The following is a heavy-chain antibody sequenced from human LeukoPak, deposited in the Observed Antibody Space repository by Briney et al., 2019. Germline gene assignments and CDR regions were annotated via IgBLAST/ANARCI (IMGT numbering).Heavy chain of an antibody. CDR3: ARGGSSGWLLDY. Sequence: SETLSLTCTVSGGSISSYYWSWIRQPPGRGLEWIGYIYYSGSTNYNPSLKSRVTISVDTSKNQSSLKLSSATAADTAVFYCARGGSSGWLLDYWGQGTLVTVSS. J-gene: IGHJ4*02. V-gene: IGHV4-59*01. CDR1: GGSISSYY. CDR2: IYYSGST. D-gene: IGHD6-19*01.